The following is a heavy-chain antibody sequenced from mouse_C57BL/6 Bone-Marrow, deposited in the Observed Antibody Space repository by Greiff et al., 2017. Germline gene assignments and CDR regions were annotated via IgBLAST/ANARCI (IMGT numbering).Heavy chain of an antibody. D-gene: IGHD3-3*01. V-gene: IGHV7-1*01. CDR3: ARDAAGPFAF. J-gene: IGHJ4*01. CDR2: SRNKANDYTT. CDR1: GFTFSDFY. Sequence: EVMLVESGGGLVQSGRSLRLSCATSGFTFSDFYMEWVRQAPGKGLEWIAASRNKANDYTTEYSAYVKGRFIVSRDTSHSILYLQMYALSADDTAISYCARDAAGPFAFWGPGTSVTVSS.